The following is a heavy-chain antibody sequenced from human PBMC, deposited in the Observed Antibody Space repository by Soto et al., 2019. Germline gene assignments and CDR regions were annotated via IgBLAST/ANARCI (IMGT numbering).Heavy chain of an antibody. CDR3: ARDGRGIDYYYGMDV. J-gene: IGHJ6*02. CDR1: GGTFSSYA. V-gene: IGHV1-69*06. Sequence: ASVKVSCKASGGTFSSYAISWVRQAPGQGLEWMGGIIPIFGTANYAQRFQGRVTITADKSTSTAYMELSSLRSEDTAVYYCARDGRGIDYYYGMDVWGQGTTVTAP. D-gene: IGHD6-6*01. CDR2: IIPIFGTA.